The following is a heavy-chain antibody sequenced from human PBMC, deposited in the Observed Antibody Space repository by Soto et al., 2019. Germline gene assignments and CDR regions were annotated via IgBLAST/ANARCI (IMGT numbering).Heavy chain of an antibody. J-gene: IGHJ6*02. Sequence: SETLSLTCTVSGGSISNSYWSWIRQSPGKGLEWIGYIYSSGSTNYNPSLKSRLTISVDTSKSQFSLKLSSLIAADTAVYYCASSATTADYYYGMDVWGQGTTVTVSS. CDR2: IYSSGST. CDR1: GGSISNSY. D-gene: IGHD1-26*01. CDR3: ASSATTADYYYGMDV. V-gene: IGHV4-59*08.